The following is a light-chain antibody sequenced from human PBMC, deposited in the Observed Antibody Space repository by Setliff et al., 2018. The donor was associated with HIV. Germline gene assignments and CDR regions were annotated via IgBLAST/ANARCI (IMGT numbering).Light chain of an antibody. V-gene: IGLV2-23*01. J-gene: IGLJ1*01. CDR2: EGS. CDR3: CSYAGSSTTYV. CDR1: SSDVGSYNL. Sequence: QSVLAQPASVSGPPGQSITISCTGTSSDVGSYNLVSWYQQHPGKAPKLMIYEGSKRPSGVSNRFSGSKSGNTASLTISGLQAEDEADYYCCSYAGSSTTYVFGTGTKVTVL.